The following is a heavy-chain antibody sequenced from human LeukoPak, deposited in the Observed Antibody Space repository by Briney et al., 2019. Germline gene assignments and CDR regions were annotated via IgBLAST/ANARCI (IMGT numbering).Heavy chain of an antibody. J-gene: IGHJ6*03. CDR3: AREGYCSGGSCYIYYYMDV. CDR2: IIPIFGTA. D-gene: IGHD2-15*01. V-gene: IGHV1-69*05. CDR1: GYTFTSYG. Sequence: SVKVSCKASGYTFTSYGISWVRQAPGQGLEWMGRIIPIFGTANYAQKFQGRVTITTDESTSTAYMELSSLRSEDTAVYYCAREGYCSGGSCYIYYYMDVWGKGTTVTVSS.